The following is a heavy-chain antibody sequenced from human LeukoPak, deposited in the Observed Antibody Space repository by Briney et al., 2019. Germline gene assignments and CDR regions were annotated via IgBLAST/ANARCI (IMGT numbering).Heavy chain of an antibody. D-gene: IGHD6-13*01. CDR3: ASSSWSSEYFHY. J-gene: IGHJ1*01. Sequence: TGGSLRLSCAASGFTFSSYAMSWVRQAPGKGLEWVSVFYSGGSTRYADSVKGRSTISRDNSKNTLYLQLNSLRAEDTAVYFCASSSWSSEYFHYWGQGTLVTVSS. CDR1: GFTFSSYA. V-gene: IGHV3-66*01. CDR2: FYSGGST.